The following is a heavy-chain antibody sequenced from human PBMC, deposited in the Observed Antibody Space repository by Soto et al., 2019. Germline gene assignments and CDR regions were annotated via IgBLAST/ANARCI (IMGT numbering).Heavy chain of an antibody. V-gene: IGHV1-69*14. CDR1: GGTFSSYA. D-gene: IGHD4-17*01. Sequence: QVQLVQSGAEVKKPGSSVKVSCKASGGTFSSYAISWVRQAPGPGLEWMGGIIPIFGTANYAQKFQGRVTITADTSTSTAYIELSSLKSEDTAVYYCARANGDYGCNFPFDYWGQGTLVTVSS. J-gene: IGHJ4*02. CDR3: ARANGDYGCNFPFDY. CDR2: IIPIFGTA.